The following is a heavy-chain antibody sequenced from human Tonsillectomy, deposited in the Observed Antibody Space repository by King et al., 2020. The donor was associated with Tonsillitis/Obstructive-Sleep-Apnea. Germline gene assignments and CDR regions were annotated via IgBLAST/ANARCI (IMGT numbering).Heavy chain of an antibody. CDR3: AREALDAFDI. Sequence: VQLQESGPGLVKPSETLSLTCTVSGGSISSYYWSWIRQPPGKGLQWIGYIFYSGNTKYNPSLKSRVTISVDTSKNQFSLNLRSVTAADTAVYYCAREALDAFDIWGQGTMVTVSS. CDR2: IFYSGNT. J-gene: IGHJ3*02. CDR1: GGSISSYY. V-gene: IGHV4-59*01.